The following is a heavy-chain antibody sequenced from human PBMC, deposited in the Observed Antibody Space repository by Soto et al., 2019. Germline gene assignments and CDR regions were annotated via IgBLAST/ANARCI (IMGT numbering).Heavy chain of an antibody. J-gene: IGHJ4*02. Sequence: SGPTLVNPTETLTLTCTGSGFSLSKARMGVSWIRQPPGKALEWLAHIFWNDERSYNTSLKSRLTISRDTSKSQVVLTMTNVDPVDTRTYFCPRALREELPIYYSDSWGQGSLVTFSS. CDR3: PRALREELPIYYSDS. CDR1: GFSLSKARMG. CDR2: IFWNDER. D-gene: IGHD1-7*01. V-gene: IGHV2-26*01.